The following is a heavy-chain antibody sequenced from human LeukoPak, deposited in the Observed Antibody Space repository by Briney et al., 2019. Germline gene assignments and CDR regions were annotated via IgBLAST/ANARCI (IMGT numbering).Heavy chain of an antibody. D-gene: IGHD6-13*01. J-gene: IGHJ4*02. CDR1: GGSIRSYF. Sequence: SETLFLTCTVSGGSIRSYFWSWIRQPAGKGLEWIGRIYASGRTNYNPSLKSRVTMSVDTSKNQFSLRLSSVTAADTAVYYCARDLIGQQLYYFDYWGQGNLVSVSS. CDR2: IYASGRT. V-gene: IGHV4-4*07. CDR3: ARDLIGQQLYYFDY.